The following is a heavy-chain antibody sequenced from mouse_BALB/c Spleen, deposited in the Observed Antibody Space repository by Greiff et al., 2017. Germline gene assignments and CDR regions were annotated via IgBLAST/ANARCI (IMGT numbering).Heavy chain of an antibody. V-gene: IGHV1S81*02. Sequence: VQLQQSGAELVKPGASVKLSCKASGYTFTSYWMHWVKQRPGQGLEWIGEINPSNGRTNYNEKFKSKATLTVDKSSSTAYMQLSSLTSEDSAVYYCARGGHYYGDYWGQGTTLTVSS. CDR2: INPSNGRT. CDR1: GYTFTSYW. CDR3: ARGGHYYGDY. D-gene: IGHD1-2*01. J-gene: IGHJ2*01.